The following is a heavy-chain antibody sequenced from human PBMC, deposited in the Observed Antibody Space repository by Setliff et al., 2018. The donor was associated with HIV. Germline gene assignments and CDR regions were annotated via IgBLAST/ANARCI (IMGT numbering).Heavy chain of an antibody. CDR2: VFYTGGT. D-gene: IGHD5-18*01. Sequence: PSETLSLTCTISGGSITSHYWSWIRQPPGKGLEWIGYVFYTGGTNYRPSLRVRVTISVDTSKNRFSLKLSSVTAADTAVYYCAKTIRGYISGDYMDVWGKGTTVTVSS. CDR3: AKTIRGYISGDYMDV. J-gene: IGHJ6*03. V-gene: IGHV4-59*11. CDR1: GGSITSHY.